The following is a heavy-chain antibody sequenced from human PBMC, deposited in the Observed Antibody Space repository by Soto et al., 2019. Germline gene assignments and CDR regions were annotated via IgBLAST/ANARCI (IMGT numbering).Heavy chain of an antibody. CDR1: GSTFSSYG. D-gene: IGHD5-18*01. J-gene: IGHJ4*02. Sequence: PGGSLRPSCAAPGSTFSSYGRHGVRQAPGKGLEWVAVISYDGSNKYYADSVKGRFTISRDNSKNTLYLQMNSLRAEDTAVYYCAAMANYYFDYWGQGTLVTVSS. CDR3: AAMANYYFDY. CDR2: ISYDGSNK. V-gene: IGHV3-30*03.